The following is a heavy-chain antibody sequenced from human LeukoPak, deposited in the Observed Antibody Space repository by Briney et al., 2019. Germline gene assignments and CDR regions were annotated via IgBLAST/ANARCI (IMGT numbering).Heavy chain of an antibody. CDR3: ARDTLGTNTWFDP. V-gene: IGHV3-66*01. D-gene: IGHD1-7*01. Sequence: PSETLSLTCAVYGGSFSGYYWSWIRQPPGKGLEWVSVIYSGGSTYYADSVKGRFTISRDNSKNTLYLQMNSLRAEDTAVYYCARDTLGTNTWFDPWGQGTLVTVSS. CDR1: GGSFSGYY. J-gene: IGHJ5*02. CDR2: IYSGGST.